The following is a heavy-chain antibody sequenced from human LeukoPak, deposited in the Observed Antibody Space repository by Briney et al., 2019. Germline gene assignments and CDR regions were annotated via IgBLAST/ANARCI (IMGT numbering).Heavy chain of an antibody. V-gene: IGHV3-23*01. CDR1: GSTFSSYG. CDR3: ARLGGRIDY. J-gene: IGHJ4*02. D-gene: IGHD3-16*01. Sequence: GGSLRLSCAASGSTFSSYGMSWVRQAPGKGLEWVSVISGSGGSTYYADSVKGRFTISRDNAKNSLYLQMNSLRAEDTAVYYCARLGGRIDYWGQGTLVTVSS. CDR2: ISGSGGST.